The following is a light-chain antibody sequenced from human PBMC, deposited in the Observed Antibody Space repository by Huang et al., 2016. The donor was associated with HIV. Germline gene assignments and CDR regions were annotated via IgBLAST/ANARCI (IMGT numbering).Light chain of an antibody. CDR3: HQYNNWLLS. J-gene: IGKJ4*01. V-gene: IGKV3-15*01. Sequence: IVMTQSPPTLSVSPGERVTLSCSANRTVSTNLAWYQQRPGQAPRLLIDGSSTRAPGVPARFSGSGSGTDFSLTISSLQSEDFALYYCHQYNNWLLSFGGGTRVDI. CDR1: RTVSTN. CDR2: GSS.